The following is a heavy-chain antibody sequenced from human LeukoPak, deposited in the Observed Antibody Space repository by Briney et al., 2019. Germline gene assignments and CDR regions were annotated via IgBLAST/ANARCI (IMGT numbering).Heavy chain of an antibody. Sequence: SETLSLTCTVSGGTISSSSYYWGWIRQPPGKGLEWIGSIYYSGSTYYNPSLKSRVTISVDTSKNQFSLKLSSVTAADTAVYYCARGESSSDLFDYWGQGTLVTVSS. CDR1: GGTISSSSYY. CDR2: IYYSGST. J-gene: IGHJ4*02. CDR3: ARGESSSDLFDY. V-gene: IGHV4-39*07. D-gene: IGHD6-6*01.